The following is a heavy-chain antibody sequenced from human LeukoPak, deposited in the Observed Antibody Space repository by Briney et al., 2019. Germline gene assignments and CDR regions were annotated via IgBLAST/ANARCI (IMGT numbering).Heavy chain of an antibody. J-gene: IGHJ5*01. CDR1: GGSISTYY. Sequence: SETLSLTCTVSGGSISTYYWSWIRLPPGKGLEWIGYIYYSGSTNYNPSLKSRVTISLDTSKNQFSLKLNSVTAADTAMYYCARSFSPNYYDLLDSWGQGTLVTVSS. V-gene: IGHV4-59*01. D-gene: IGHD3-10*01. CDR2: IYYSGST. CDR3: ARSFSPNYYDLLDS.